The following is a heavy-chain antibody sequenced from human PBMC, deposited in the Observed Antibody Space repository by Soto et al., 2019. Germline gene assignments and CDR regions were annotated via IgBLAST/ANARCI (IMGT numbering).Heavy chain of an antibody. J-gene: IGHJ4*02. CDR1: GGSFSGYY. CDR2: INHSGST. D-gene: IGHD3-22*01. Sequence: SETLSLTCAVYGGSFSGYYWSWIRQPPGKGLEWIGEINHSGSTNYNPSLKSRVTMTTDPSTTTAYMELRSLRSDDTAVYYCARVGLTMIVVPFGVRWGQGTLVTVSS. V-gene: IGHV4-34*10. CDR3: ARVGLTMIVVPFGVR.